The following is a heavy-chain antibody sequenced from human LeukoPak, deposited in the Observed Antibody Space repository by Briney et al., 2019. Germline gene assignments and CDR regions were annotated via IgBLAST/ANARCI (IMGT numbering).Heavy chain of an antibody. CDR3: ARSGIMAAFDI. V-gene: IGHV1-69*04. CDR1: GGTFSSYA. D-gene: IGHD3-16*01. Sequence: GASVKVSCKASGGTFSSYAISWVRQAPGQGLEWMGRIIPILGIANYAQKFQGRVTIPADKSTSTAYMELSSLRSEDTAVYYCARSGIMAAFDIWGQGTMVTVSS. J-gene: IGHJ3*02. CDR2: IIPILGIA.